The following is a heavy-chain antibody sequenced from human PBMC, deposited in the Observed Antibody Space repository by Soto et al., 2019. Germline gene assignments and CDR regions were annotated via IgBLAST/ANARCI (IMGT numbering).Heavy chain of an antibody. J-gene: IGHJ4*02. V-gene: IGHV4-59*01. Sequence: SETLSLTCTVSGGSISSYYWSWIRQPPGKGLEWIGYIYYSGSTNYNPSLKSRVTISVDTSKNQFSLKLSSVTAADTAVYYCARAQGPDTAMVTKLYYFDYWGQGTLVTVSS. D-gene: IGHD5-18*01. CDR1: GGSISSYY. CDR3: ARAQGPDTAMVTKLYYFDY. CDR2: IYYSGST.